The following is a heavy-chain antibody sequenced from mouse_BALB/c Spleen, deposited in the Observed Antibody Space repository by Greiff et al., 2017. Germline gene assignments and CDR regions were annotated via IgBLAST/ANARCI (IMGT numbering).Heavy chain of an antibody. CDR3: ARDRYDEAWFAY. J-gene: IGHJ3*01. CDR2: ISSGSSTI. CDR1: GFTFSSYG. V-gene: IGHV5-17*02. D-gene: IGHD2-14*01. Sequence: EVHLVESGGGLVQPGGSRKLSCAASGFTFSSYGMHWVRQAPEKGLEWVAYISSGSSTIYYADTVKGRFTISRDNPKNTLFLQMTSLRSEDTAVYYCARDRYDEAWFAYWGQGTLVTVSA.